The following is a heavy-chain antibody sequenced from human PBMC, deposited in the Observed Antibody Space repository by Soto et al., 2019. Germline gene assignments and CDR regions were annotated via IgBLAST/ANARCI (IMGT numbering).Heavy chain of an antibody. V-gene: IGHV3-74*01. CDR1: GFTFSIYW. Sequence: EVQLVESGGGLVQPGGSLRLSCAASGFTFSIYWMHWVRQVPGKGLVWVSHINSDGRTTDYANSVKGRFTISRDNAKNTLFLQMNNVRAEDTAVYYCSRGPPDWGQGTLVTVSS. CDR3: SRGPPD. CDR2: INSDGRTT. J-gene: IGHJ4*02.